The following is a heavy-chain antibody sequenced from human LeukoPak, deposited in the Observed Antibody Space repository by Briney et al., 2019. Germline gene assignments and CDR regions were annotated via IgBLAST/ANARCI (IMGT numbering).Heavy chain of an antibody. CDR1: GFTFSSYG. CDR2: IRHDGSNK. D-gene: IGHD1-1*01. CDR3: AKGTGTLLGGYYYYYMDV. V-gene: IGHV3-30*02. J-gene: IGHJ6*03. Sequence: GGSLRLSCAASGFTFSSYGMHWVRQAPGKGLEWVAFIRHDGSNKYYADSVKGRFTISRDNSKNTLYLQMNSLRAEDTAVYYCAKGTGTLLGGYYYYYMDVWGKGTTVTVSS.